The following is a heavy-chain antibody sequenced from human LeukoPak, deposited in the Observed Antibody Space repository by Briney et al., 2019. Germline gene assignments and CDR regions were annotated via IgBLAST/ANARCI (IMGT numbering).Heavy chain of an antibody. J-gene: IGHJ4*02. CDR3: ARTYYYGSGSYYNAFDY. V-gene: IGHV1-18*04. CDR1: GYTFTSYY. CDR2: ISAYNGNT. D-gene: IGHD3-10*01. Sequence: GASVKVSCKASGYTFTSYYMHWVRQAPGQGLEWMGWISAYNGNTNYAQKLQGRVTMTTDTSTSTAYMELRSLRSDDTAVYYCARTYYYGSGSYYNAFDYWGQGTLVTVSS.